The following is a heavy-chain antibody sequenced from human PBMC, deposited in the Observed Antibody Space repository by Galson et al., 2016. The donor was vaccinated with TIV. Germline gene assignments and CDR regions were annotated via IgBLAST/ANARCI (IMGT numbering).Heavy chain of an antibody. D-gene: IGHD2-21*02. J-gene: IGHJ4*02. CDR1: GFTFDGYG. CDR2: INWNGGST. V-gene: IGHV3-20*04. CDR3: AREVACGGACYYFDN. Sequence: SLRLSCAASGFTFDGYGVSWVRQAPGKGLEWVSSINWNGGSTGYADSVKGRFTISRDNAKNSLYLQMNSPRAEDTALYYCAREVACGGACYYFDNWGQGTLVTVSS.